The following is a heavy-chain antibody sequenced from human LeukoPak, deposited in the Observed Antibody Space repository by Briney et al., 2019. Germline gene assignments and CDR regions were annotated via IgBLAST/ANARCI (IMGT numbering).Heavy chain of an antibody. V-gene: IGHV3-7*03. Sequence: GGSLRLSCAASGFTFSSYWMSWVRQAPGKGLEWVANIKQDGSEKYYVDSVKGRFTISRDNAKNSLYLQMNSLRAEDTAVYYCARRGIAVAGQGDWFDPWGQGTLVTVSS. J-gene: IGHJ5*02. CDR2: IKQDGSEK. D-gene: IGHD6-19*01. CDR1: GFTFSSYW. CDR3: ARRGIAVAGQGDWFDP.